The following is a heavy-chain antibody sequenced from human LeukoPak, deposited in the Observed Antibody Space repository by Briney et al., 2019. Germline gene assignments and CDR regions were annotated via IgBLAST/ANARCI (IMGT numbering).Heavy chain of an antibody. CDR1: GFTFSSYS. J-gene: IGHJ6*02. D-gene: IGHD1-26*01. CDR2: ISSSSSTI. CDR3: ARVPLWGQHMGYYAMDV. Sequence: PGGSLRLSCAASGFTFSSYSMNWVRQAPGKGPEWVSYISSSSSTIYYADSVKGRFTISRDNAKNSLYLQMNSLRAEDTAVYYCARVPLWGQHMGYYAMDVWGQGTTVTVSS. V-gene: IGHV3-48*01.